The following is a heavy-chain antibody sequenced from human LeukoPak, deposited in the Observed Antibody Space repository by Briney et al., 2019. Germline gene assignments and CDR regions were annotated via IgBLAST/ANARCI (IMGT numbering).Heavy chain of an antibody. V-gene: IGHV4-59*08. Sequence: SETLSLTCTVSGGSISSYYWSWIRQPPGKGLEWIGYIYYSGSTNYNPSLKSRVTISVDTSKNQFSLKLSSVTAADTAVYYCARWNKLRFLEWLSPMDVWGKGTTVTVSS. D-gene: IGHD3-3*01. CDR2: IYYSGST. CDR3: ARWNKLRFLEWLSPMDV. CDR1: GGSISSYY. J-gene: IGHJ6*03.